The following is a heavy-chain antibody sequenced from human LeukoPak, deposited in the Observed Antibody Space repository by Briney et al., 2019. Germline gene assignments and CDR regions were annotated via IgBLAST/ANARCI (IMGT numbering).Heavy chain of an antibody. D-gene: IGHD2-21*01. Sequence: SVKVSCEASGDTVSNYGISWVRQAPGQGLEWMGGIIPKLGRVNYAQKFQGRVMITAVESTNTVNMELNSLRSEDTAVYYCAIRHCGGECHPTNYYYYGIHVWGQGTTVTVSS. J-gene: IGHJ6*02. CDR1: GDTVSNYG. V-gene: IGHV1-69*13. CDR2: IIPKLGRV. CDR3: AIRHCGGECHPTNYYYYGIHV.